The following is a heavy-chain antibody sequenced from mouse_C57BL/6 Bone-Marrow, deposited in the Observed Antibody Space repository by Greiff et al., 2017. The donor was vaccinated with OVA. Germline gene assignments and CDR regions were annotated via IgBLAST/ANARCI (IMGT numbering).Heavy chain of an antibody. CDR3: ARVTTGRYFDV. V-gene: IGHV5-4*01. D-gene: IGHD2-12*01. J-gene: IGHJ1*03. Sequence: VQLQESGGGLVKPGGSLKLSCAASGFTFSSYAMPWVRQTPEKRLEWVATISDGGSYTYYPDNVKGRFTISRDNAKNNLYLQMSHLKSEDTAMDYCARVTTGRYFDVWGTGTTVTVSS. CDR1: GFTFSSYA. CDR2: ISDGGSYT.